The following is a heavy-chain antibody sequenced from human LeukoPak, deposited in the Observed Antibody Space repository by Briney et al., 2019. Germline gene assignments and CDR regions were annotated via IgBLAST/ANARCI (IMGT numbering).Heavy chain of an antibody. CDR1: GFTFTSSA. J-gene: IGHJ6*03. V-gene: IGHV1-58*02. Sequence: SVKVSCKASGFTFTSSAMQWVRQARGQRLEWIGWIVVGSGNTNYAQKFQERVTITRDMSTSTAYMELSSLRSEDTAVYYCANVYYDFWSGYYGSAAAYYMDVWGKGTTVTVSS. CDR2: IVVGSGNT. CDR3: ANVYYDFWSGYYGSAAAYYMDV. D-gene: IGHD3-3*01.